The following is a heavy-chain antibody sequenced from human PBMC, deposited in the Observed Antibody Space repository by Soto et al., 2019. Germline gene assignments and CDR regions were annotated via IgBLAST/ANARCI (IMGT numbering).Heavy chain of an antibody. CDR1: GFTFSSYA. D-gene: IGHD5-18*01. J-gene: IGHJ6*02. CDR2: ISGSGGST. Sequence: GGSLRLSCAASGFTFSSYAMSWVRQAPGKGLEWVSAISGSGGSTYYADSVKGRFTISRDNSKNTLYLQMNSLRAEDTAVYYCAKGLPPRGYSYGYLPLEDYYGMDVWGQGTTVTVSS. CDR3: AKGLPPRGYSYGYLPLEDYYGMDV. V-gene: IGHV3-23*01.